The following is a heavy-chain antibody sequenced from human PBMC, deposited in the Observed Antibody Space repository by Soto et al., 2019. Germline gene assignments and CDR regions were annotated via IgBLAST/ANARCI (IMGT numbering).Heavy chain of an antibody. V-gene: IGHV3-64*01. CDR3: ARLGIAVAGTVYAFEI. CDR1: GFTFSSYA. D-gene: IGHD6-19*01. CDR2: ISSNGGST. Sequence: GGSLRLSCAASGFTFSSYAMHWVRQAPGKGLEYVSAISSNGGSTYYANSVKGRFTISRDNSKNTLYLQMGSLRAEDMAVYYCARLGIAVAGTVYAFEIWGQGTMVTVSS. J-gene: IGHJ3*02.